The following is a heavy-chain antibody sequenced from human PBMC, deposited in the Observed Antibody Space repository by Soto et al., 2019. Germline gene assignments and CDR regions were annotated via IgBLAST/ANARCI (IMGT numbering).Heavy chain of an antibody. Sequence: GGSLRLSCAASGFTFSNYGMHWVRQAPGKGLEWVAVIWNDGSNKYYADSVKGRFTIARDNSKNTLYLQMNSLRAEDTAVYYCARESRIVVVPAAIFDYWGQGTLVTVSS. J-gene: IGHJ4*02. V-gene: IGHV3-33*01. CDR2: IWNDGSNK. CDR3: ARESRIVVVPAAIFDY. D-gene: IGHD2-2*01. CDR1: GFTFSNYG.